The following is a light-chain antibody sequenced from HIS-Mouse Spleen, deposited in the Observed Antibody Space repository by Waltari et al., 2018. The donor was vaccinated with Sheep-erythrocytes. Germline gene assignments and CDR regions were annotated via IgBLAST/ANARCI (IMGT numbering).Light chain of an antibody. CDR2: DVS. CDR1: SRDVGGYNY. V-gene: IGLV2-11*01. CDR3: CSYAGSSYV. J-gene: IGLJ1*01. Sequence: QSALTQPRSVSGSPGQSVTISCTGTSRDVGGYNYGSWYQQHPGKAPKLMIYDVSKRPSGVPDRFSGSKSGNTASLTISGLQAEDEADYYCCSYAGSSYVFGTGTKVTVL.